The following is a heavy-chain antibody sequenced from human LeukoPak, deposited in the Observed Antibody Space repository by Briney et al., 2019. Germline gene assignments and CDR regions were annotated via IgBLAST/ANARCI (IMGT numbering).Heavy chain of an antibody. CDR1: GFTFSSYW. Sequence: GGSLRLSCAASGFTFSSYWMHWGRQAPGKGLVWVARINSDGSAITYADSVKGRFTTSRDNSKNTLYLQMNSLRGEDTAVYYXXXXXXXYYDSSQWAALSAFDVWGQGIMVTVSS. CDR2: INSDGSAI. V-gene: IGHV3-74*01. D-gene: IGHD3-22*01. J-gene: IGHJ3*01. CDR3: XXXXXXYYDSSQWAALSAFDV.